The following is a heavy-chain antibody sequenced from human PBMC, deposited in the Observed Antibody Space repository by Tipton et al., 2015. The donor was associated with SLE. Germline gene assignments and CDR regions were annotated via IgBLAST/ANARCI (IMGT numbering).Heavy chain of an antibody. V-gene: IGHV4-59*08. D-gene: IGHD2-8*01. J-gene: IGHJ6*02. Sequence: TLSLTCSVSGGSISSNSWIWIRQPPGKGLEWIGYISDGGGSNYKPSLKSRVTISVDPAKNQISLKLTSVTAADTAVYYCARGMLTWRGAIVGVDVWGQGTTVNVSS. CDR3: ARGMLTWRGAIVGVDV. CDR1: GGSISSNS. CDR2: ISDGGGS.